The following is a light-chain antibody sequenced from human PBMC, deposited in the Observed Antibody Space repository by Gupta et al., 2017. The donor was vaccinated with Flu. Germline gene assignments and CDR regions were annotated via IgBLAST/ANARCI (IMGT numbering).Light chain of an antibody. V-gene: IGLV3-1*01. Sequence: SYELTQPPSVSVSRGQTASITCSGDNLGDKYASWYQQKPGQSPVLVIYKDTKRPSGIPERFSGSNSGNTATLTISGTQAMDEADYYCQAWDSTTGVFGTGTKVTVL. CDR1: NLGDKY. J-gene: IGLJ1*01. CDR2: KDT. CDR3: QAWDSTTGV.